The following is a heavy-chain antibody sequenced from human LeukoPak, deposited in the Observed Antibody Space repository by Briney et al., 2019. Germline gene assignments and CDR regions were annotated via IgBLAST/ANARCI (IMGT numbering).Heavy chain of an antibody. J-gene: IGHJ4*02. CDR2: INPNSGGT. V-gene: IGHV1-2*02. Sequence: ASVKVSCKASGYTFTSYGISWVRQAPGQGLEWMGWINPNSGGTNYAQKFQGRVTMTRDTSISTAYMELSRLRSDDTAVYYCARDPGGYDFWSGWGQGTLVTVSS. CDR1: GYTFTSYG. CDR3: ARDPGGYDFWSG. D-gene: IGHD3-3*01.